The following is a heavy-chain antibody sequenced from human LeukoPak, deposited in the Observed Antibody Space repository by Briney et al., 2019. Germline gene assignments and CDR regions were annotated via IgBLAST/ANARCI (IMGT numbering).Heavy chain of an antibody. CDR3: ATTRGYSGYDLGH. J-gene: IGHJ1*01. D-gene: IGHD5-12*01. CDR1: GFPFKNAW. V-gene: IGHV3-15*01. Sequence: PGGSLSLSCAASGFPFKNAWMSWVRQAPGKGLEWVGRIKNNGAAAATDYGAPVKGRFTILRNDSKYTVYLQMNSLKTEDTATYFCATTRGYSGYDLGHWGQGTLVTVSS. CDR2: IKNNGAAAAT.